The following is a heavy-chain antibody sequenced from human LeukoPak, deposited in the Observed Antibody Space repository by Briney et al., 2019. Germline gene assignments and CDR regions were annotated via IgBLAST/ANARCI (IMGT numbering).Heavy chain of an antibody. J-gene: IGHJ4*02. V-gene: IGHV3-49*04. CDR1: EFSVGSNY. D-gene: IGHD2-21*01. Sequence: GGSLRLSCAASEFSVGSNYMTWVRQAPGKGLEWVGFIRSKAYGGTTEYAASVKGRFTISRDDSKSIAYLQMNSLKTEDTAVYYCTRDNRILDYWGQGTLATVSS. CDR3: TRDNRILDY. CDR2: IRSKAYGGTT.